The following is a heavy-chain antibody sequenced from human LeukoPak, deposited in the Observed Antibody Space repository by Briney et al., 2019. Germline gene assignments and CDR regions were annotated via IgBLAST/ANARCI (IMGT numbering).Heavy chain of an antibody. CDR3: ARDLLGDCGGDCLPSV. Sequence: GGSLRLSCAASGFTFSSYDMHWVRQATGKGLEWVSATGTAGDTYYPGSVKGRFTISRENAKNSLYLQMNSLRAEDTAVYYCARDLLGDCGGDCLPSVWGQGTLVTVSS. CDR1: GFTFSSYD. V-gene: IGHV3-13*01. D-gene: IGHD2-21*02. CDR2: TGTAGDT. J-gene: IGHJ4*02.